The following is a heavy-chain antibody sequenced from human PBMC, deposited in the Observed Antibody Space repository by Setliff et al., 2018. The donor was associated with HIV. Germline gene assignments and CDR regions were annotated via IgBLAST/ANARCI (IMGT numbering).Heavy chain of an antibody. CDR2: IYHSGST. J-gene: IGHJ6*02. V-gene: IGHV4-38-2*02. Sequence: SETLSLTCTVAGYSIGSGYYWGWIRQPPGKGLEWIGSIYHSGSTYYNPSLKSRVTISVDTSKNQFSLKLSSVTAADTAVYYCARAMRGVVVTNMYYYYGMDVWGQGTTVTVSS. CDR3: ARAMRGVVVTNMYYYYGMDV. D-gene: IGHD2-21*02. CDR1: GYSIGSGYY.